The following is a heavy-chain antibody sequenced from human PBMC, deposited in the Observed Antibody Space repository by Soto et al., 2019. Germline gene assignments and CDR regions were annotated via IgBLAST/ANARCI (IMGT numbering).Heavy chain of an antibody. J-gene: IGHJ6*02. CDR3: ARGSVVVVATMGESGMDV. CDR2: IWYDGSNK. D-gene: IGHD2-15*01. Sequence: QVQLVESGGGVVQPGRSLRLSCAAAGFTFSSYGMHWFRQAPGKGLEWVAVIWYDGSNKYYADSVKGRFTISRDNSKNTLYLQMNSLRVEDTAVYYCARGSVVVVATMGESGMDVWGQGTTVTVSS. CDR1: GFTFSSYG. V-gene: IGHV3-33*01.